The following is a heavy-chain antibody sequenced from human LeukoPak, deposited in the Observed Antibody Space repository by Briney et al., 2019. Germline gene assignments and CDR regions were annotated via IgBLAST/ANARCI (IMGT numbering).Heavy chain of an antibody. J-gene: IGHJ4*02. D-gene: IGHD5-12*01. V-gene: IGHV4-59*01. Sequence: SETLSLTCTVSGGSISSYYWSWIRQPPGKGLEWIGYIYYSGSTNYNPSLKSRVTISVDTSKNQFSLKLTSVTAADTAVYYCARASQWLSPFDYWGQGTLVTVSS. CDR3: ARASQWLSPFDY. CDR2: IYYSGST. CDR1: GGSISSYY.